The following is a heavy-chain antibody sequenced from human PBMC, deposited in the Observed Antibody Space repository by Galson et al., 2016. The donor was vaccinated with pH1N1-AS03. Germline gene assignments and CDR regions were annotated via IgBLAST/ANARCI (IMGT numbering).Heavy chain of an antibody. Sequence: SVKVSCKASGYSLTGFYVHWVRQAPGQGLEWMGWINPNSGDTNYAQQFRGRVTMTRDTSINTAYMELSSLRSDDTAVYYCARDKAPYYYDNSGYGSDYWGQVTLVTGSS. CDR1: GYSLTGFY. J-gene: IGHJ4*02. CDR2: INPNSGDT. CDR3: ARDKAPYYYDNSGYGSDY. V-gene: IGHV1-2*02. D-gene: IGHD3-22*01.